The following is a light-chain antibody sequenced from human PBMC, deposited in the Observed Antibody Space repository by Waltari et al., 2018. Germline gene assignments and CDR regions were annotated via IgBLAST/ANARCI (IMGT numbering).Light chain of an antibody. Sequence: EIVLTQSPATLSLSPGERASISCRASQSVSTYLAWYQQKPGQAPRLLIYDASNRATGIPARFSGSGSGTDFTLTISSLEPEDFAIYYCQQRSNLPPFTFGPGTKVDIK. J-gene: IGKJ3*01. V-gene: IGKV3-11*01. CDR3: QQRSNLPPFT. CDR2: DAS. CDR1: QSVSTY.